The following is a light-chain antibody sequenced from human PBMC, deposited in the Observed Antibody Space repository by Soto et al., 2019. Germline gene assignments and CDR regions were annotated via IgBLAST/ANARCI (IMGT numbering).Light chain of an antibody. CDR2: RDD. J-gene: IGLJ3*02. V-gene: IGLV1-47*01. CDR1: YSNIGSKF. CDR3: STWDGSLSGRV. Sequence: HSVLTQPPSASGTPGQRVTISCSGSYSNIGSKFVFWYQQLPGTAPKLLIYRDDQRPSGVPDRFSGSKSGTSASLAISGLRSEDEADYYCSTWDGSLSGRVFGGGTQLTVL.